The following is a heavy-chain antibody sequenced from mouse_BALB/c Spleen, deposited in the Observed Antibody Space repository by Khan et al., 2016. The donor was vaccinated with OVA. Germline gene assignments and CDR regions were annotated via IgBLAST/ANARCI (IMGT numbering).Heavy chain of an antibody. CDR2: IWSGGIK. CDR1: GFSLTSYG. J-gene: IGHJ2*01. CDR3: ARKRKGYFDY. Sequence: QVQLKQSGPGLVQPSQSLSITCTVSGFSLTSYGVHWVRQSPGKGLEWLGVIWSGGIKDYTATFISRLSISKDISKSQVFFKMNSLQTKYTAIYYCARKRKGYFDYWGQGTTLTVSS. V-gene: IGHV2-2*02.